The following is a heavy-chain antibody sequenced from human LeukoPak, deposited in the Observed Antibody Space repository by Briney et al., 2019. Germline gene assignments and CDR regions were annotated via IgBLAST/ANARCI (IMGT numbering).Heavy chain of an antibody. Sequence: ASVKVSCKASGYTFTSYYMRWVRQTPGQGLEWMGIINPSGGSTSYAQKFQGRVTMTRDTSTSTVYMELSSLRSEDTAVYYCARAASEDSSGYSLDIWGQGTMVTVSS. CDR3: ARAASEDSSGYSLDI. J-gene: IGHJ3*02. CDR1: GYTFTSYY. V-gene: IGHV1-46*01. D-gene: IGHD3-22*01. CDR2: INPSGGST.